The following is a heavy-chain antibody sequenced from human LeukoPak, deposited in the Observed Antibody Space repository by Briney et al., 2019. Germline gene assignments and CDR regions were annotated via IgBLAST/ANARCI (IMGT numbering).Heavy chain of an antibody. CDR2: IKSKTDGGTA. CDR3: TTVALYDSSGYYSDY. D-gene: IGHD3-22*01. V-gene: IGHV3-15*01. Sequence: GGSLGLSCAASGFAFSKAWMTWVRQAPGKGLEWVGRIKSKTDGGTADYATPVKGRFTILRDDSKKMLFLQMNSLKTEDTAVYYCTTVALYDSSGYYSDYWGQGTLVTVSS. CDR1: GFAFSKAW. J-gene: IGHJ4*02.